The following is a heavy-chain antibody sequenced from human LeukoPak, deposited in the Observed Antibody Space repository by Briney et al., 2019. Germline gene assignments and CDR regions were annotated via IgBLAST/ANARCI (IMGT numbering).Heavy chain of an antibody. V-gene: IGHV3-53*05. CDR3: AKDRQVRGVKYYYYYMDV. CDR1: GFTVSSNY. Sequence: GGSLRLSCAASGFTVSSNYMSWVRQAPGKGLEWVSVIYSGGSTYYADSVKGRFTISRDNSKNSLYLQMNNLRTEDTASYYCAKDRQVRGVKYYYYYMDVWGKGTTVTISS. CDR2: IYSGGST. D-gene: IGHD3-10*01. J-gene: IGHJ6*03.